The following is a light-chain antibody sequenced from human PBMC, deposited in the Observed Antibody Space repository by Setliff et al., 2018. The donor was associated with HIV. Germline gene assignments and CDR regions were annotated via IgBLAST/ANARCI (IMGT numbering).Light chain of an antibody. CDR3: SSYTSTTTLGVV. Sequence: QSVLTQPASVSGSPGQSITISCTGTSTDVGHYNYVSWYRQHPGKAPKLMIFEVSNRTSGVSNRFPGSKSGNTASLTISGLQAEDEADYYCSSYTSTTTLGVVFGGGTK. CDR1: STDVGHYNY. CDR2: EVS. J-gene: IGLJ2*01. V-gene: IGLV2-14*01.